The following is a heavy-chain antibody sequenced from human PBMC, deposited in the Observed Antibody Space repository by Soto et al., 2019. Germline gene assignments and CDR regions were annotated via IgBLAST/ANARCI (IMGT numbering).Heavy chain of an antibody. D-gene: IGHD6-19*01. J-gene: IGHJ4*02. CDR3: AKGRGSGWAWYFDN. V-gene: IGHV3-23*01. CDR2: ISDTGAST. Sequence: PXGSMLLSCAASGFTFKESAMNWVRQAAGKGLEWVASISDTGASTWYAESVRGRLSISRDNSKNTLYLQMNSLRGEDTAVYYCAKGRGSGWAWYFDNWGQGTLVTVSS. CDR1: GFTFKESA.